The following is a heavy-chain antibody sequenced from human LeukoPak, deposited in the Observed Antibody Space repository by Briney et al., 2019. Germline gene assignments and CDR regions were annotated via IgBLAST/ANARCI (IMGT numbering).Heavy chain of an antibody. V-gene: IGHV4-31*03. D-gene: IGHD6-19*01. CDR1: GGSISSGGYY. CDR2: IYYSGST. J-gene: IGHJ4*02. Sequence: PSETLSLTCTVSGGSISSGGYYWSWIRQHPGKGLEWIGYIYYSGSTYYNPSLKSRVTISVDTSKNQFSLKLSSVTAADTAVYYCARDDSSGWLDYWGQGTLVTVSS. CDR3: ARDDSSGWLDY.